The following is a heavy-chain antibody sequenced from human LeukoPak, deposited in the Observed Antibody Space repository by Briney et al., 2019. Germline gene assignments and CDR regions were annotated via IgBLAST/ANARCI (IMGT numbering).Heavy chain of an antibody. Sequence: GGSLRLSCAASGFTFSSYSMNWVRQAPGKGLGWVSAISGSGGSTYYADSVKGRFTISRDNSKNTLYLQMNSLRAEDTAVYYCAKVAGYDSSGPPPGYWGQGTLVTVSS. V-gene: IGHV3-23*01. CDR2: ISGSGGST. J-gene: IGHJ4*02. D-gene: IGHD3-22*01. CDR1: GFTFSSYS. CDR3: AKVAGYDSSGPPPGY.